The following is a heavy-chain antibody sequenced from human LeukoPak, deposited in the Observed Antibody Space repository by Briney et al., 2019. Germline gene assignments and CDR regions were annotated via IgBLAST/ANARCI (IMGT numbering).Heavy chain of an antibody. CDR2: ISAYNGNT. J-gene: IGHJ4*02. CDR3: AATRVVGALFDY. Sequence: ASVKVSCKASGYTFTSYGISWVRQAPGQGLEWMGWISAYNGNTNYAQKLQGRITMTTDTSTSTAYMELRSLRSDDTAVYYCAATRVVGALFDYWGQGTLVTVSS. V-gene: IGHV1-18*01. CDR1: GYTFTSYG. D-gene: IGHD1-26*01.